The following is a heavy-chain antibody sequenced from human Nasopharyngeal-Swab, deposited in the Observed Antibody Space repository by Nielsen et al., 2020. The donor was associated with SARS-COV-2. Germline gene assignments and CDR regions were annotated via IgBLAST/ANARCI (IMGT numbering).Heavy chain of an antibody. V-gene: IGHV3-21*01. CDR1: GFTFSSYS. CDR3: ARDLTLIAVAGTGY. J-gene: IGHJ4*02. D-gene: IGHD6-19*01. CDR2: ISSSSSYI. Sequence: GGSLRLSCAASGFTFSSYSMNWVRQAPGEGLEWVSSISSSSSYIYYADSVKGRFTISRDNAKNSLYLQMNSLRAEDTAVYYCARDLTLIAVAGTGYWGQGTLVTVSS.